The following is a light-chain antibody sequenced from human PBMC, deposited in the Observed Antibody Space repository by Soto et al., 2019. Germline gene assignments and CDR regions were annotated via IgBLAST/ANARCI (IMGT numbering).Light chain of an antibody. Sequence: DIQLTQSPSFLSASVGDRVTITCRASQDIRDCLAWYQQEPGKAPKLLIHSAFTLQSGVPSRFSGSGSGTEFTLTISSLQPEDFATYYCQQRKGYPITFGQGTRLEMK. CDR2: SAF. CDR1: QDIRDC. J-gene: IGKJ5*01. V-gene: IGKV1-9*01. CDR3: QQRKGYPIT.